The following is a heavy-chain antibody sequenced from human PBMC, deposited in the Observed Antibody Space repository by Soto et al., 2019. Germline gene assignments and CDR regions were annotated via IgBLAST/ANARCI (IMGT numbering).Heavy chain of an antibody. D-gene: IGHD6-19*01. CDR1: GASISDYY. J-gene: IGHJ5*01. V-gene: IGHV4-4*07. CDR3: ARDGEYSRGWYSFDS. Sequence: PSEALSLNFTVSGASISDYYWSWIRQPAGQALEWIGRVYVTGTTYFNPSLKSRVTMSVDTSNNQVSLKLSSVTAADSAIYYCARDGEYSRGWYSFDSWGPGTLVPVFS. CDR2: VYVTGTT.